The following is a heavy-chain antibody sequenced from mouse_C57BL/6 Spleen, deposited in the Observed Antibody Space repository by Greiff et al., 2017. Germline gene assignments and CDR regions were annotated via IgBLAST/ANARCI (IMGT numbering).Heavy chain of an antibody. CDR1: GFTFTDYY. CDR2: IDPEDGET. V-gene: IGHV14-2*01. D-gene: IGHD1-1*01. CDR3: ASYYGSCYFDY. Sequence: VQLKESGAELVKPGASVKLSCTASGFTFTDYYMHWVKQRTEQGLEWIGRIDPEDGETKYAPKFQGEATITADTSSNTAYLQLSSLTSEDTAVYYCASYYGSCYFDYWGQGTTLTVSS. J-gene: IGHJ2*01.